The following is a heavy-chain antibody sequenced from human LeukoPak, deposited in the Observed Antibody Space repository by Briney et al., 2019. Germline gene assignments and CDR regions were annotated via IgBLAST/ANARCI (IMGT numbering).Heavy chain of an antibody. CDR3: ARGHYYDSSGYQIDY. CDR2: ISYDGSNK. Sequence: GGSLRLSCAASGFTFSSYATHWVRQAPGKGLEWVADISYDGSNKYYADSVKGRFTISRDNSKNTLYLQMNSLRAEDTAVYYCARGHYYDSSGYQIDYWGQGTLVTVSS. D-gene: IGHD3-22*01. J-gene: IGHJ4*02. CDR1: GFTFSSYA. V-gene: IGHV3-30-3*01.